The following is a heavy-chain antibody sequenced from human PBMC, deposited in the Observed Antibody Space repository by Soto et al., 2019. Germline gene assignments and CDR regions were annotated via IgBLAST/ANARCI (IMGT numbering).Heavy chain of an antibody. CDR1: GYTFTSYD. J-gene: IGHJ4*02. Sequence: QVQLVQSGAEVKKPGASVKVSCKASGYTFTSYDINWVRQATGQGLEWMGWMNPNSGNTGYAQKFQGRVTMTRNTSISTAYMELSSPRSEDTAVYYCARAKRGIAAAGTGYHYWGQGTLVTVSS. D-gene: IGHD6-13*01. V-gene: IGHV1-8*01. CDR2: MNPNSGNT. CDR3: ARAKRGIAAAGTGYHY.